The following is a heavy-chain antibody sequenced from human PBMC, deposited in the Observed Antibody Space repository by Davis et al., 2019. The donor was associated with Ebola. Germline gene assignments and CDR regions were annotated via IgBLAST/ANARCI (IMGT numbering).Heavy chain of an antibody. CDR3: AKARGYADAFFDY. CDR1: GFKFDDYA. Sequence: GESLKISCTASGFKFDDYAMHWVRQAPGKGLEWVSHISGDGSATYYADSVRGRFTFSRDNSKKSPYLQMDSLRSDDTAFYYCAKARGYADAFFDYWGQGILVTVSS. V-gene: IGHV3-43*02. J-gene: IGHJ4*02. CDR2: ISGDGSAT. D-gene: IGHD2-15*01.